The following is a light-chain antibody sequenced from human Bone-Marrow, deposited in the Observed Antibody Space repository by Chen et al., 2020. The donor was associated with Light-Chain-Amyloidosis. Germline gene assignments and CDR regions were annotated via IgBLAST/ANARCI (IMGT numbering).Light chain of an antibody. CDR3: AAWDDRLNGVV. J-gene: IGLJ2*01. Sequence: QSVLTQPPSASGTPGQRVTISCSGGASNIGTNSAHWYHHSPGTAPRLLIYGNDKWPSGVPGRFSGSKSGTSASLAIGGLRPEDEGYYYCAAWDDRLNGVVFGGGTRLTVL. CDR1: ASNIGTNS. V-gene: IGLV1-44*01. CDR2: GND.